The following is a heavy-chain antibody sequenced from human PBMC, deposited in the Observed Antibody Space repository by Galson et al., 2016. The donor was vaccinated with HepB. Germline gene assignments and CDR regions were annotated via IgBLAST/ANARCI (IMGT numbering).Heavy chain of an antibody. CDR3: AGYLTRSRAGSDALYT. CDR2: IFHSGDT. D-gene: IGHD2-2*01. CDR1: GGSISRNNW. J-gene: IGHJ3*02. Sequence: SETLSLTCAVSGGSISRNNWWSWVRQPPGKGLEWIGEIFHSGDTNYNPSLRSRVTISVDKSKNHVSLKLTAVTAADTAMYYCAGYLTRSRAGSDALYTWGQGTMVTVSS. V-gene: IGHV4-4*02.